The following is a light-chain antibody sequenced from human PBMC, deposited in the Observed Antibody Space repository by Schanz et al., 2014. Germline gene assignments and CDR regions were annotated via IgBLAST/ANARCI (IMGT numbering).Light chain of an antibody. V-gene: IGKV3-20*01. CDR3: QQYGSSPLT. Sequence: EIVLTQSPATLSLSPGERATLSCRASQGVSRSLAWYQQKPGQAPRLLISDASNRATGIPDRFSGSGSGTDFTLTVSRLEPEDFAVYYCQQYGSSPLTFGQGTRLEIK. CDR1: QGVSRS. J-gene: IGKJ5*01. CDR2: DAS.